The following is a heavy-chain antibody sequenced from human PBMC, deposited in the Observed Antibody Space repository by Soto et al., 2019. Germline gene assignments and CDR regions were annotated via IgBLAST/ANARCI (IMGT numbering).Heavy chain of an antibody. CDR1: GYTFTSYA. D-gene: IGHD2-15*01. Sequence: ASVKVSCKASGYTFTSYAMHWVRQAPGQRLEWMGWINAGNGNTKYSQKFQGRVTITRDTSASTAYMELSSLRSEDTAVYYCASRGGGWYVDSNYCGMDVWGQGTPVTVSS. CDR2: INAGNGNT. V-gene: IGHV1-3*01. CDR3: ASRGGGWYVDSNYCGMDV. J-gene: IGHJ6*02.